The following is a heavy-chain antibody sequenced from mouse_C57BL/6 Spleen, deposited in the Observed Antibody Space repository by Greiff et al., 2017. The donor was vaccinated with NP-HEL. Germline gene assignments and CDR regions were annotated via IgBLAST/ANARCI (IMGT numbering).Heavy chain of an antibody. CDR3: AREGDWDGLFAY. J-gene: IGHJ3*01. CDR1: GYSITSGYY. V-gene: IGHV3-6*01. Sequence: EVKLQESGPGLVKPSQSLSLTCSVTGYSITSGYYWNWIRQFPGNKLEWMGYISYDGSNNYNPSLKNRISITRDTSKNQFFLKLNSVTTEDTATYYCAREGDWDGLFAYWGQGTLVTVSA. CDR2: ISYDGSN. D-gene: IGHD2-3*01.